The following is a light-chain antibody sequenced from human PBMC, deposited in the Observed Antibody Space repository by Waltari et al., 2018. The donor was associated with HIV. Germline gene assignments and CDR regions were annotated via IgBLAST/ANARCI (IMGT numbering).Light chain of an antibody. CDR2: HDV. CDR1: KLRDRH. Sequence: SYELTQPPSVSVTPGQTPNITCSVVKLRDRHISWYQQKSGQSPLFLIFHDVRRPAGIPDRFSGSNAGETATLTISGTQAMDEADYYCQAWDCDTDTAVFGGGTRLTVL. J-gene: IGLJ2*01. CDR3: QAWDCDTDTAV. V-gene: IGLV3-1*01.